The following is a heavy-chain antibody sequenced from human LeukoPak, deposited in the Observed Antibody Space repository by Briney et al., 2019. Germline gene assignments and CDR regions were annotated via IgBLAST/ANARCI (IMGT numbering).Heavy chain of an antibody. Sequence: GASMRLSCVASGYTFSSYSINWVSHAPGKGLEWVSSIRVRSNYIYYADSVRGRFSISRDDARDSLYLQMNSLRAEDTAVYFCVRLRRNSDTSGFYYYYDFWVQGTLVTVSS. J-gene: IGHJ4*02. CDR1: GYTFSSYS. CDR3: VRLRRNSDTSGFYYYYDF. CDR2: IRVRSNYI. V-gene: IGHV3-21*01. D-gene: IGHD3-22*01.